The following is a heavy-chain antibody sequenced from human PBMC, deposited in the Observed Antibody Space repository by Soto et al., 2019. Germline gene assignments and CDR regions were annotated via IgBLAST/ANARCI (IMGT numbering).Heavy chain of an antibody. J-gene: IGHJ6*02. Sequence: GGSLRLSCAASGFTFSSYAMHWVRQAPGKGLEWVAVISYDGSNKYYADSVKGRFTISRDNSKNTLYLQMNSLRAEDTAVYYCARPRRYCSSTSCYFPYYYYYGMDVWGQGTTVTVSS. V-gene: IGHV3-30-3*01. CDR1: GFTFSSYA. CDR2: ISYDGSNK. CDR3: ARPRRYCSSTSCYFPYYYYYGMDV. D-gene: IGHD2-2*01.